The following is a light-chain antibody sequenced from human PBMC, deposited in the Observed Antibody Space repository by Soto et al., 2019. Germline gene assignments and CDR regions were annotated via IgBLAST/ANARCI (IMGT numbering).Light chain of an antibody. V-gene: IGKV1-39*01. CDR2: AAS. CDR1: QTISNY. J-gene: IGKJ1*01. Sequence: DIQMTQSPSSLSASVGDRVTITCRASQTISNYLNWYQQKPGKAPKLLIYAASSLQSGVPSRFSGGGSRTDFTLTISTLQPEDFATYYCQQSSTTPWTFGQGTRVEIK. CDR3: QQSSTTPWT.